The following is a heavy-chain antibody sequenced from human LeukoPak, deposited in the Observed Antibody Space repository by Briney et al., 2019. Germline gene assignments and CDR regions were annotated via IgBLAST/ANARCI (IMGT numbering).Heavy chain of an antibody. CDR3: ARDLVIFGVVISSWDYYYYGMDV. V-gene: IGHV1-24*01. D-gene: IGHD3-3*01. CDR1: GYTLTELS. J-gene: IGHJ6*02. CDR2: FDPEDGET. Sequence: GASVKVSCKVSGYTLTELSMHWVRQAPGKGLEWMGGFDPEDGETIYAQKFQGRVTMTEDTSTDTACMELSSLRSEDTAVYYCARDLVIFGVVISSWDYYYYGMDVWGQGTTVTVSS.